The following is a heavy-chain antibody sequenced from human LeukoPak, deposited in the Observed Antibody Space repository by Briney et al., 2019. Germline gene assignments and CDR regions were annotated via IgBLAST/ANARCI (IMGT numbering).Heavy chain of an antibody. J-gene: IGHJ5*02. Sequence: GGSLRLSCAASGFTFGNFALGWVRQAPGKGREWVSFISGTGGSTYYPDSLKGRITISRDNSKNTMSLEMKSLRVEDTAVYYCTRCQDTRHLFNWFDPWGQGTLVTVSS. V-gene: IGHV3-23*01. CDR1: GFTFGNFA. D-gene: IGHD2-15*01. CDR3: TRCQDTRHLFNWFDP. CDR2: ISGTGGST.